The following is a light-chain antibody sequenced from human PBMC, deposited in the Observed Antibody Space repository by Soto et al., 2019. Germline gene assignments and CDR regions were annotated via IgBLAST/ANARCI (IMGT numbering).Light chain of an antibody. CDR2: RAY. Sequence: EIVMTQSPATLSVSPGERTTLSCRASESVGNNLAWYQQIPGQAPRLLIYRAYTRATGIPARFSGSGSGTEFTLTISSLQSADSAVYYCQQYSNWPPFTFCQGTRLEIK. CDR1: ESVGNN. J-gene: IGKJ5*01. V-gene: IGKV3-15*01. CDR3: QQYSNWPPFT.